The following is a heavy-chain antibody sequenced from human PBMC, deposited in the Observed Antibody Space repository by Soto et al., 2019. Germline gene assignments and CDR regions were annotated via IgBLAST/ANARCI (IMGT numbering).Heavy chain of an antibody. V-gene: IGHV3-23*01. J-gene: IGHJ4*02. Sequence: VGSLRLSFAASRFTFSNYAVTWVRPSPGKGLEWVSTISGSGGSTYYADSVKGRFTISRDNSKNTLYLQMNSLRAEDTAVYYCAKDQGSSWYEIDYWGQGTLVTVSS. CDR2: ISGSGGST. CDR3: AKDQGSSWYEIDY. D-gene: IGHD6-13*01. CDR1: RFTFSNYA.